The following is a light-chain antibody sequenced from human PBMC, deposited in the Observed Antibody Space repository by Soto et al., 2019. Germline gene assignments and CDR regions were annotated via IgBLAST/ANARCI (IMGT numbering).Light chain of an antibody. V-gene: IGKV3-11*01. J-gene: IGKJ1*01. CDR2: DAS. CDR3: QQRSNWPPTWT. Sequence: EIVLTQSPPTLSVSPRAGGHLXNRASQSVSSYLAWYQQKPGQAPRLLIYDASNRATGIPARFSGSGSGTDFTLTISSLEPEDFAVYYCQQRSNWPPTWTFGQGTKVDIK. CDR1: QSVSSY.